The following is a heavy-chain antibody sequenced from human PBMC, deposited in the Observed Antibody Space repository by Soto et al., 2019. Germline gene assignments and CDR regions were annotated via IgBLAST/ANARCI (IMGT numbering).Heavy chain of an antibody. CDR2: IIPILGIA. CDR3: ASDQGSYYDILTGYYYYYYMDV. J-gene: IGHJ6*03. V-gene: IGHV1-69*02. Sequence: QVQLVQSGAEVKKPGSSVKVSCKASGGTFSSYTISWVRQAPGQGLEWMGRIIPILGIANYAQKFQGRVTITADKSTSTAYMELSSLRSEDTAVYYCASDQGSYYDILTGYYYYYYMDVWGKGTPVTVSS. CDR1: GGTFSSYT. D-gene: IGHD3-9*01.